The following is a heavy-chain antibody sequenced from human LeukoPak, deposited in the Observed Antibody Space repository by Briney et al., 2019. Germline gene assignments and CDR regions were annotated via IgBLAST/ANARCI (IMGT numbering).Heavy chain of an antibody. CDR2: ISAYNGDT. Sequence: SVKVLCRSSGYTFTSYGISWVRQASGQGCEWMGWISAYNGDTNYAQKLQGRVTMTTDTSTSTAYMELRSLRSDDTAVYYCARVSSSSGDYWGQGTLVTVSS. J-gene: IGHJ4*02. D-gene: IGHD6-6*01. CDR1: GYTFTSYG. CDR3: ARVSSSSGDY. V-gene: IGHV1-18*01.